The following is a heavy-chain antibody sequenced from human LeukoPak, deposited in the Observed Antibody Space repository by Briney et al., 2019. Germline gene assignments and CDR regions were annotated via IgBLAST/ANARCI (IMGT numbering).Heavy chain of an antibody. J-gene: IGHJ4*02. CDR2: ISSSSSYI. CDR3: ARDRYYYDSSGYLQGKIADN. D-gene: IGHD3-22*01. CDR1: GFTFSSYS. Sequence: GGSLRLSCAASGFTFSSYSMNWVRQAPGKGLEWVSSISSSSSYIYYADSVKGRFTISRDNAKNSLYLQMNSLRAEDTAVYYCARDRYYYDSSGYLQGKIADNWGQGTLVTVSS. V-gene: IGHV3-21*01.